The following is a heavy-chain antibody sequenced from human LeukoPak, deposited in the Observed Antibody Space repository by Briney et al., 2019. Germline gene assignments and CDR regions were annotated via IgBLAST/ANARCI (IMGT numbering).Heavy chain of an antibody. CDR3: ARVVTTVDAFDI. V-gene: IGHV4-59*01. J-gene: IGHJ3*02. D-gene: IGHD4-17*01. CDR2: IYYSGST. CDR1: GDSINNYY. Sequence: PSETLSLTCTVSGDSINNYYWSWIRQSPGKGLEWIGYIYYSGSTNYNPSLKSRVTISVDTSKNHFSLKLSSVTAADTAVYYCARVVTTVDAFDIWGQGTMVTVSS.